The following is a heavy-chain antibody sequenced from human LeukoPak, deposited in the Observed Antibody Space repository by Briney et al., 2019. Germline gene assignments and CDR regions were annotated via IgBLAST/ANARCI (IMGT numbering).Heavy chain of an antibody. CDR1: GSTLISFW. CDR3: ARDHANWNYDLHWFDP. CDR2: IKQDGSEK. J-gene: IGHJ5*02. V-gene: IGHV3-7*01. D-gene: IGHD1-7*01. Sequence: GGSRRLSCAAPGSTLISFWISWSRGLQGKGLNWVATIKQDGSEKYYVDSVKGRFTISRDNAKNSLYLQMNSLRAEDTAVYYCARDHANWNYDLHWFDPWGQGTLVTVSS.